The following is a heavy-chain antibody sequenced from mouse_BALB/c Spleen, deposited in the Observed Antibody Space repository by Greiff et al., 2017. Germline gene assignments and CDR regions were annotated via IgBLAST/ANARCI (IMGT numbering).Heavy chain of an antibody. V-gene: IGHV5-6-4*01. CDR1: GFTFSSYT. CDR3: TRDDYGNSYFDY. Sequence: EVKLVESGGGLVKPGGSLKLSCAASGFTFSSYTMSWVRQTPEKRLEWVATISSGGSYTYYPDSVKGRFTISRDNAKNTLYLQMSSLKSEDTAMYYCTRDDYGNSYFDYWGQGTTLTVSS. CDR2: ISSGGSYT. D-gene: IGHD2-1*01. J-gene: IGHJ2*01.